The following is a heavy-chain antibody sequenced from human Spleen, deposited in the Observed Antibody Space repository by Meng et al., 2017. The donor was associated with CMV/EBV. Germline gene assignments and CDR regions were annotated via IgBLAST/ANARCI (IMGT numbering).Heavy chain of an antibody. V-gene: IGHV3-53*01. Sequence: ASDFPVSSHYMTWVRQAPGKGLEWVSLINSGGNTYYADSVKGRFTISRDSSKNRLFLQMNSLRVEDTAVYYCARQGSFEEPKWFDPWGQGTLVTVSS. CDR2: INSGGNT. J-gene: IGHJ5*02. CDR1: DFPVSSHY. CDR3: ARQGSFEEPKWFDP. D-gene: IGHD1-26*01.